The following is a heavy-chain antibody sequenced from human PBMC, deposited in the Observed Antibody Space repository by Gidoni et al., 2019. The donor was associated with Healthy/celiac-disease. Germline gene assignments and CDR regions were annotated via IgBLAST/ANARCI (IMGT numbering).Heavy chain of an antibody. V-gene: IGHV3-21*01. CDR3: ARGTSGWYRAGFDY. CDR2: ISSSSSYI. Sequence: EVQLVESGGGLVKPGGSLRLSCAASGSTSSSYSMNWVRQAPGKGLEWVSSISSSSSYISYADSVKGRFTISRDNAKNSLYLQMNSLRAEDTAVYYCARGTSGWYRAGFDYWGQGTLVTVSS. D-gene: IGHD6-19*01. J-gene: IGHJ4*02. CDR1: GSTSSSYS.